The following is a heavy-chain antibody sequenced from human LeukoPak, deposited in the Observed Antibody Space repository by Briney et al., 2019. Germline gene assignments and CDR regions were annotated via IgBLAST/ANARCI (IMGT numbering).Heavy chain of an antibody. J-gene: IGHJ4*02. Sequence: GGSLRLSCAASGFTFSSYEMNWVRQAPGKGLEWVSYISSSGSTIYYADSVKGRFTISRDNAKNSLYLQMNSLRAEDTAVYYCARDPYYGDFVVWGQGTLVTVSS. CDR2: ISSSGSTI. CDR1: GFTFSSYE. V-gene: IGHV3-48*03. D-gene: IGHD4-17*01. CDR3: ARDPYYGDFVV.